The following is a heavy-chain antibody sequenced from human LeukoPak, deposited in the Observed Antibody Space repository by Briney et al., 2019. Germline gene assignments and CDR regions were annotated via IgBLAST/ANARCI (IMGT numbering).Heavy chain of an antibody. D-gene: IGHD1-7*01. CDR2: IYYSGST. Sequence: KPSETLSPNPTVSGGSPRSRRYYLGWIRQPPRKGLEWIGSIYYSGSTYYNPSLKSRVTISVDTSKNQFSLKLSSVTAADTAVYYCARSDNWNYSFWFDPWGQGTLVTVSS. CDR3: ARSDNWNYSFWFDP. V-gene: IGHV4-39*01. J-gene: IGHJ5*02. CDR1: GGSPRSRRYY.